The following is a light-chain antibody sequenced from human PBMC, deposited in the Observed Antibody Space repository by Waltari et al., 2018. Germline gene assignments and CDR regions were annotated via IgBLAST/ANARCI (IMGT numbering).Light chain of an antibody. CDR3: QQYNNWPRT. CDR2: NTS. J-gene: IGKJ2*01. V-gene: IGKV3-15*01. Sequence: EIVMTQSPATLSVSPGERATLSCRASQSVGSNLAWYQQKPGPAPRLLIYNTSTRTTGIPARFSGSGSGTEFTLTISSLQSEDFAVYYCQQYNNWPRTFGQGTKLEIK. CDR1: QSVGSN.